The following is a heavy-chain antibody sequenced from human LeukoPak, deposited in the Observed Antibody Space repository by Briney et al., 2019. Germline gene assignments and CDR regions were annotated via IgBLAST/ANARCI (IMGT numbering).Heavy chain of an antibody. J-gene: IGHJ4*02. CDR1: GGSISSYY. D-gene: IGHD6-13*01. CDR2: IYYSGST. V-gene: IGHV4-59*01. Sequence: SETLSVTCTVSGGSISSYYWSWVRQPPGKGLEWIGYIYYSGSTNYNPSLKSRVTISVDTSKNQFSLKLSSVTAADTAVYYCARTPYSSSWYPFDYWGQGTLVTVSS. CDR3: ARTPYSSSWYPFDY.